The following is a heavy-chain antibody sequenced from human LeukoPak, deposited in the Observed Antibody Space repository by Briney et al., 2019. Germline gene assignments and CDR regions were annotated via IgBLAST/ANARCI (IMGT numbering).Heavy chain of an antibody. D-gene: IGHD2-8*01. CDR2: MYSGGDT. CDR3: AGGTIGAFHFGF. Sequence: GGSLRLSCAASGFTISSTYINWVRQSPGKGLEWVSTMYSGGDTYYADAVKGRFTISRDNSKNTVHLQMNSLRGEDTAVYYCAGGTIGAFHFGFWGQGTLVTVSS. V-gene: IGHV3-53*01. J-gene: IGHJ4*02. CDR1: GFTISSTY.